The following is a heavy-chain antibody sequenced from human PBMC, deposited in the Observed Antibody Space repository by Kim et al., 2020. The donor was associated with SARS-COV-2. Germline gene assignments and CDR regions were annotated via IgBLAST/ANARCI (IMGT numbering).Heavy chain of an antibody. CDR3: ARAPGVEWLLDRGNWFDP. D-gene: IGHD3-3*01. Sequence: RSRLTISVDASKNQFSLKLSSVTAADTAVYYCARAPGVEWLLDRGNWFDPWGQGTLVTVSS. J-gene: IGHJ5*02. V-gene: IGHV4-59*01.